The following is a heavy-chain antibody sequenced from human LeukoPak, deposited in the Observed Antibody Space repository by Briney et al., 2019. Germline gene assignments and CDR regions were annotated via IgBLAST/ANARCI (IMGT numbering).Heavy chain of an antibody. CDR1: GGSISSYY. CDR3: ARRFGTTTVAYDAFDI. CDR2: IYYSGST. V-gene: IGHV4-59*08. Sequence: SETLSLTCTVSGGSISSYYWSWIRQPPGKGLEWIGYIYYSGSTNYNPSLKSRVTISVDASKNQFSLKLSSVTAADTAVYYCARRFGTTTVAYDAFDIWGQGTMVTVSS. D-gene: IGHD4-23*01. J-gene: IGHJ3*02.